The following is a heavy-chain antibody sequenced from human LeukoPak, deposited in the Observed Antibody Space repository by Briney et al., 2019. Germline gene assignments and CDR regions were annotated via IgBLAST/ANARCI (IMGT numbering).Heavy chain of an antibody. D-gene: IGHD4-17*01. J-gene: IGHJ4*02. CDR3: AITVDYGDSEVLDY. V-gene: IGHV1-18*01. Sequence: GASVKVSCKASGYTFSSYGVSWVRQAPGQGLEWMGWISAYNGNTNYAQKVQGRVTMTTDTSTSTAYMDLRSLRSDDTAVYYCAITVDYGDSEVLDYWGQGTLVTVSS. CDR2: ISAYNGNT. CDR1: GYTFSSYG.